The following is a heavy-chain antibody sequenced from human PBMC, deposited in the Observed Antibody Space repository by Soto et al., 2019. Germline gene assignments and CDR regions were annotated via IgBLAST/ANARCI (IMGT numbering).Heavy chain of an antibody. CDR3: AAPSYCSGGSCYSWHSGLYYYGMDV. Sequence: ASVKVSCKASGFTFTSSAVQWVRQARGQRLEWIGWIVVGSGNTNYAQKFQERVTITRDMSTSTAYMELSSLRSEDTAVYYCAAPSYCSGGSCYSWHSGLYYYGMDVWGQGTTVTVSS. J-gene: IGHJ6*02. CDR2: IVVGSGNT. V-gene: IGHV1-58*01. D-gene: IGHD2-15*01. CDR1: GFTFTSSA.